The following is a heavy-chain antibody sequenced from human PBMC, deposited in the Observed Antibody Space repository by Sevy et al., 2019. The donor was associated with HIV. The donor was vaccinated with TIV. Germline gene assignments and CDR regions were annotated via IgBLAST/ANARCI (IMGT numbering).Heavy chain of an antibody. Sequence: SETLSLTCTVSGGSISSGSYYWSWIRQPAGKGLECIGRIYTSGSTNYNPSLKSRVTISVDTSKNQFSLKLSSVTAADTAVYYCARAKGELSSAYYYYMDVWGKGTTVTVSS. CDR2: IYTSGST. D-gene: IGHD3-16*02. CDR3: ARAKGELSSAYYYYMDV. J-gene: IGHJ6*03. V-gene: IGHV4-61*02. CDR1: GGSISSGSYY.